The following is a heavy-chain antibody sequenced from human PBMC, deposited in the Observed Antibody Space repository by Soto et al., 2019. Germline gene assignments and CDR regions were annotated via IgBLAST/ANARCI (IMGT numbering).Heavy chain of an antibody. CDR2: ISAYNGNT. CDR1: GYTFTSYG. J-gene: IGHJ5*02. V-gene: IGHV1-18*01. Sequence: ASVKVSCKASGYTFTSYGISWVRQAPGQGLEWMGWISAYNGNTNYAQKLQGRVTMTTDTSTSTAYMELRSLRSDDTAVYYCASSRAFLSQDWFDPWGQGTLVTVSS. CDR3: ASSRAFLSQDWFDP.